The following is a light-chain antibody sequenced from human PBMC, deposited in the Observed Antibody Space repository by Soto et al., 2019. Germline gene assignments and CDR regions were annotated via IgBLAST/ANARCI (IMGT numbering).Light chain of an antibody. Sequence: SYELTQPPSVSVSPGQPATITCTGDNLGSKYVCWYQQYPGQSPALVIYQDNKRPSGIPERLSGSNSGNTATLTISGTQAMDEADYYCHSCDSSAHVVFGGGTKLTVL. CDR2: QDN. V-gene: IGLV3-1*01. CDR3: HSCDSSAHVV. CDR1: NLGSKY. J-gene: IGLJ2*01.